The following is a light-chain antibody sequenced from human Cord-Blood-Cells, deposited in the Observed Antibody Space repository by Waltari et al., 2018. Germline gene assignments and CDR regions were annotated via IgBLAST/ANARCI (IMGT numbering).Light chain of an antibody. CDR1: SSDGGGYND. CDR2: DVS. J-gene: IGLJ2*01. CDR3: SSYTSSSTVV. V-gene: IGLV2-14*01. Sequence: QSALTQPASVMGSPGQSIRIPCTGTSSDGGGYNDVSWYQQHPGKPPKLMIYDVSKRPSGFSNRFSGSKSGNTASLTISGLQAEDEADYYCSSYTSSSTVVFGGGTKLTVL.